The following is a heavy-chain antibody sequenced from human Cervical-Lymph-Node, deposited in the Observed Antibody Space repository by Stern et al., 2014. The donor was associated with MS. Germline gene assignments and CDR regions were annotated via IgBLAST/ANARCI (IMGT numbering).Heavy chain of an antibody. V-gene: IGHV4-59*08. CDR1: GGSISNYY. J-gene: IGHJ4*02. D-gene: IGHD4-17*01. CDR2: IYYSGST. CDR3: ARRGTTGIDY. Sequence: VQLVESGPGLAKPSETLSLTCTVSGGSISNYYWSWIRQPPGKGLEWIGYIYYSGSTNYHPSLKGRVAMPVGTSKEQFSLDLTSVTAADTGVYYCARRGTTGIDYWGQGTLVTVSS.